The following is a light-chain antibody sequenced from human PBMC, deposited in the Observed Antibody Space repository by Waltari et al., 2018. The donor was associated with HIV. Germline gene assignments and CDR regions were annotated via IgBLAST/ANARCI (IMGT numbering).Light chain of an antibody. J-gene: IGKJ5*01. CDR3: QQRRDWPIT. Sequence: EIVLTQSPATLSLSPGRRATLSCRASQSVGPYLAWYHQKPGQTPRLLIYDASNRATDIPGKFTAGGSDTEFTLSISGLQPEDSGVYDCQQRRDWPITFGQGTRLEIK. CDR1: QSVGPY. CDR2: DAS. V-gene: IGKV3-11*01.